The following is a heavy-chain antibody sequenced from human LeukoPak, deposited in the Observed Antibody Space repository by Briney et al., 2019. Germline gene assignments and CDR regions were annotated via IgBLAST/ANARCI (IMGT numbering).Heavy chain of an antibody. CDR2: IYYSGST. CDR1: GGSISSGDYY. Sequence: SQTLSLTCTVSGGSISSGDYYWSWIRQPPGKGLEWIGYIYYSGSTYYNPSLKSRVTISVDTSKNQFSLKLSSVTAADTAMYYCARDNEIAARSFDYWGQGTLVTVSS. J-gene: IGHJ4*02. V-gene: IGHV4-30-4*08. D-gene: IGHD6-6*01. CDR3: ARDNEIAARSFDY.